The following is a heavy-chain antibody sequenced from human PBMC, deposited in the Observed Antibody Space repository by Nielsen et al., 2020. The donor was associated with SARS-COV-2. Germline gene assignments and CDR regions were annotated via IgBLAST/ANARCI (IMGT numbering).Heavy chain of an antibody. CDR1: GFTFSDYY. CDR2: ISSSGSTI. CDR3: ASARYSSSWRPDWFDP. J-gene: IGHJ5*02. Sequence: GESLKISCAASGFTFSDYYMSWIRQAPGKGLEWVSYISSSGSTIYYADSVKGRFTISRDNAKNSLYLQMNSLRAEDTAVYYCASARYSSSWRPDWFDPWGQGTLVTVSS. V-gene: IGHV3-11*01. D-gene: IGHD6-13*01.